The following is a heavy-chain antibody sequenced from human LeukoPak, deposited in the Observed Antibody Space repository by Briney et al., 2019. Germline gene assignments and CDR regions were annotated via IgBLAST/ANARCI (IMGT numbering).Heavy chain of an antibody. D-gene: IGHD4-17*01. Sequence: SETLSRTCTVSGGSISSDSYHWSWIRQPPGKGLEWIGSMSHSGSAYYSLSLKSRVTISVDTSSNQFSLILSSVTAADSAVYYCSRSLYGDYDAFDIWGQGTLVTVSS. V-gene: IGHV4-39*01. J-gene: IGHJ3*02. CDR1: GGSISSDSYH. CDR3: SRSLYGDYDAFDI. CDR2: MSHSGSA.